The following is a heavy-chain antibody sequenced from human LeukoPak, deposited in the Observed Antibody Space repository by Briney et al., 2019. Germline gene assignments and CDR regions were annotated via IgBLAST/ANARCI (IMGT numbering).Heavy chain of an antibody. Sequence: GRSLRLSCAASGFTFSSYAMHWVRQAPGKGLEWVAVISYDGSNKYYADSVKGRFTISRDNSKNTLYLQMNSLRAEDTAVYYCARVGYTSGWYRNRGQGTLVTVSS. CDR2: ISYDGSNK. CDR3: ARVGYTSGWYRN. V-gene: IGHV3-30*14. J-gene: IGHJ4*02. CDR1: GFTFSSYA. D-gene: IGHD6-19*01.